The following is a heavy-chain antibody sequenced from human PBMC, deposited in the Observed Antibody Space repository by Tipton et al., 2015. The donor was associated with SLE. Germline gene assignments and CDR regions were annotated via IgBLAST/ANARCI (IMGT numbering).Heavy chain of an antibody. V-gene: IGHV4-39*01. CDR1: GGSISSNNYY. D-gene: IGHD3-22*01. Sequence: TLSLTCTVSGGSISSNNYYWDWIRQSPGKGLEWIGHVLYSGTTNYNPSLKSRVTISVDTSKSQFSLRLNSVTAADTAVYYCARQVVYDTSGYYYFDSWGQGTLVTVSS. CDR2: VLYSGTT. J-gene: IGHJ4*02. CDR3: ARQVVYDTSGYYYFDS.